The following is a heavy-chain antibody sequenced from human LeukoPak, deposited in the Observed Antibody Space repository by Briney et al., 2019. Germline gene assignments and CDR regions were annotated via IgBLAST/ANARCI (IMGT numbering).Heavy chain of an antibody. J-gene: IGHJ6*02. CDR3: ARADV. Sequence: SETLSLTCTVSGGSISGYYWSWVRQSPGKGLEWIGYIYSTGSTSYNPSLKSRVTISVNTSKNQSPLKLSSVTAVDSAVHYCARADVWGQGTTVTVSS. CDR1: GGSISGYY. CDR2: IYSTGST. V-gene: IGHV4-59*01.